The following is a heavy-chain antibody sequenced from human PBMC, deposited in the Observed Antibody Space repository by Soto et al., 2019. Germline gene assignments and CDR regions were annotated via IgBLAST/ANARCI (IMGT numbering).Heavy chain of an antibody. CDR3: ARTTYYDFWSGYFENYYGMDV. D-gene: IGHD3-3*01. CDR2: INHSGST. J-gene: IGHJ6*02. V-gene: IGHV4-34*01. CDR1: GGSFSGYY. Sequence: SETLSLTCAVYGGSFSGYYWSWIRQPPGKGLEWIGEINHSGSTNYNPSLKSRVTISVDTSKNQFSLKLSSVTAADTAVYYCARTTYYDFWSGYFENYYGMDVWGQGTTATVSS.